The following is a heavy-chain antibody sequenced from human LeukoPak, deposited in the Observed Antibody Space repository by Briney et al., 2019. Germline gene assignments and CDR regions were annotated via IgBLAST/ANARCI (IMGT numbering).Heavy chain of an antibody. V-gene: IGHV1-69*05. J-gene: IGHJ4*02. D-gene: IGHD3-22*01. Sequence: SVKVSCKASGGTFSSYAISWVRQAPGQGLEWMGRIIPIFGTANYAQEFQGRVTMTRDTSTSTVYMELSSLRSEDTAVYYCARDLYYYDSSGYYYDSGDYWGQGTLVTVSS. CDR1: GGTFSSYA. CDR3: ARDLYYYDSSGYYYDSGDY. CDR2: IIPIFGTA.